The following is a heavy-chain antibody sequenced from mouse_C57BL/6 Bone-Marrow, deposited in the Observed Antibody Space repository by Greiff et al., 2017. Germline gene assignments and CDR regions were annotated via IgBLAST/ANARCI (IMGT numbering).Heavy chain of an antibody. J-gene: IGHJ2*01. Sequence: QVQLKQSGAELVRPGASVTLSCKASGYTFTDYEMHWVKQTPVHGLEWIGAIDPETGGTAYNQKFKGKAILTADKSSSTAYMGLRSLTSEDSAVYYCTSLMVVEEDYWGQGTTLTVSS. CDR3: TSLMVVEEDY. CDR1: GYTFTDYE. V-gene: IGHV1-15*01. CDR2: IDPETGGT. D-gene: IGHD1-1*01.